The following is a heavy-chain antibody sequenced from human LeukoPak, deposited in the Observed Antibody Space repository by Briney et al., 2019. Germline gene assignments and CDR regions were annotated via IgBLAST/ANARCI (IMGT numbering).Heavy chain of an antibody. CDR1: GGTFSSYA. CDR3: ARDSSGYYEAY. V-gene: IGHV1-69*04. D-gene: IGHD3-22*01. CDR2: IIPILGIA. J-gene: IGHJ4*02. Sequence: SVKVSCKASGGTFSSYAISWVRQAPGQGLEWMGRIIPILGIANYAQKFQGRVTITADKSTSTAYMELSSLRSEDTAVNYCARDSSGYYEAYWGQGTLVTVSS.